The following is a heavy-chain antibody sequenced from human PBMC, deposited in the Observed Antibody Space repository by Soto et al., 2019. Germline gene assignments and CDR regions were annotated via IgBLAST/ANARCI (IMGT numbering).Heavy chain of an antibody. V-gene: IGHV3-7*03. CDR3: AREGIVGATQSDY. Sequence: EVQLVESGGGLVQPGGYLRLSCEASGFTFSRYWMSWVRQAPGKGLEWVANIKQDGSEKYYVDSVKGRFTISRDNANNSLYLQMDSLRAEDTAVYYCAREGIVGATQSDYWGQGTLVTVSS. CDR2: IKQDGSEK. CDR1: GFTFSRYW. J-gene: IGHJ4*02. D-gene: IGHD1-26*01.